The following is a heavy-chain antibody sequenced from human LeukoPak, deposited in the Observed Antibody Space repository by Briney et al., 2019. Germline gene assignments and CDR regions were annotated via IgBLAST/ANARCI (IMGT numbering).Heavy chain of an antibody. CDR1: GGSISSYY. Sequence: PSETLSLTCTVSGGSISSYYWSWIRQPPGKGLEWIGYIYYSGSTNYNPSLKSRVTISVDTSKNQFSLKLSSVTAADTAVYYCARVPQTMVRGVIRPHQIDYWGQGTLVTVSS. CDR2: IYYSGST. J-gene: IGHJ4*02. CDR3: ARVPQTMVRGVIRPHQIDY. D-gene: IGHD3-10*01. V-gene: IGHV4-59*01.